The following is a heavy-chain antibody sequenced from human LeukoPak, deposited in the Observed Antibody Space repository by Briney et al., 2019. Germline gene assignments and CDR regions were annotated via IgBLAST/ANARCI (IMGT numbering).Heavy chain of an antibody. V-gene: IGHV1-46*01. CDR2: LTPNSGDT. Sequence: ASVKVSCKASGYTFTNYHMHWVRQAPGQALEWMGILTPNSGDTTYAQKFQGRITMTRDTSTSTVYMELSSLRFEDTAIYHCARDNTDWSVDYWGQGTLVTVSS. J-gene: IGHJ4*02. CDR1: GYTFTNYH. D-gene: IGHD3-9*01. CDR3: ARDNTDWSVDY.